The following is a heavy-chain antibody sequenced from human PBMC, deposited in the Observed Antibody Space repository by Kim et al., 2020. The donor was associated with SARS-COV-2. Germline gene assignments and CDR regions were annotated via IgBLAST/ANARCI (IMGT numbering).Heavy chain of an antibody. Sequence: ASVKVSCKASGYTFTDYYIHWVRQAPGQGLEWMGWINPYSGDTNYAQKFQGRVTMTRDTSISTPYVELSSLRSDDTAGYYCARSAHFWSGHYLDLWGQGTLLTVST. CDR3: ARSAHFWSGHYLDL. D-gene: IGHD3-3*01. J-gene: IGHJ5*02. V-gene: IGHV1-2*02. CDR2: INPYSGDT. CDR1: GYTFTDYY.